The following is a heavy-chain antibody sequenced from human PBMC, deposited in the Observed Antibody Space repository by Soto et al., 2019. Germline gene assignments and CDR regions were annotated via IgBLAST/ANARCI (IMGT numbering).Heavy chain of an antibody. CDR3: ASSPRSGSYYIEPYFDY. J-gene: IGHJ4*02. CDR2: IYYSGST. CDR1: GGSISSSSYY. D-gene: IGHD3-10*01. Sequence: SETLSLTCTVSGGSISSSSYYWGWIRQPPGKGLEWIGSIYYSGSTYYNPSLKSRVTISVDTSKNQFSLKLSSVTAADTAVYYCASSPRSGSYYIEPYFDYWGQGTLVTVSS. V-gene: IGHV4-39*07.